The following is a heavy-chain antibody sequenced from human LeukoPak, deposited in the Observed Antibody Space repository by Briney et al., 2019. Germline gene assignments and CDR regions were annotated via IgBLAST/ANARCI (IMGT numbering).Heavy chain of an antibody. CDR3: ATGIVVAGTGYYFDY. Sequence: ASVKVSCKASGYTLTSYDINWVRQATGQGLEWMGWMNPNSGRTGYAQNFQGRITITRNTSISTAYMELSSLRSEDSAVYYCATGIVVAGTGYYFDYWGQGTMVTVSS. V-gene: IGHV1-8*01. J-gene: IGHJ4*02. CDR1: GYTLTSYD. CDR2: MNPNSGRT. D-gene: IGHD6-19*01.